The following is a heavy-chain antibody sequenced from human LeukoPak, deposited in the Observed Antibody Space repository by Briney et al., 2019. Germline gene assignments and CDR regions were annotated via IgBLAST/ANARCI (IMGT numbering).Heavy chain of an antibody. CDR3: ARGAIVGATMFDP. V-gene: IGHV1-69*04. CDR1: GGTFSSYA. Sequence: ASVRVSCKASGGTFSSYAISWVRQAPGQGLEWMGRIIPILGIANYAQKFQGRVTITADKSTSTAYMELSSLRSEDTAVYYCARGAIVGATMFDPWGRGTLVTVSS. J-gene: IGHJ5*02. D-gene: IGHD1-26*01. CDR2: IIPILGIA.